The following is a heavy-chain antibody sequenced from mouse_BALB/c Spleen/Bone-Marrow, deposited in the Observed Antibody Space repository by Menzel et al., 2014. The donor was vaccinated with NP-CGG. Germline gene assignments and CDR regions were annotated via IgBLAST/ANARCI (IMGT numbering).Heavy chain of an antibody. J-gene: IGHJ2*01. CDR2: ISSGGSYT. Sequence: DVHLVESGGGLVKPGGSLKLSCAASGFTFSSSAMSWVRQTPEKRLEWVATISSGGSYTYYPDSVKGRFTISRDNAKNPLYLQMSSLRSEDTAMYYCARHITTVVAGYWGQGTTLTVSS. D-gene: IGHD1-1*01. CDR1: GFTFSSSA. CDR3: ARHITTVVAGY. V-gene: IGHV5-9-3*01.